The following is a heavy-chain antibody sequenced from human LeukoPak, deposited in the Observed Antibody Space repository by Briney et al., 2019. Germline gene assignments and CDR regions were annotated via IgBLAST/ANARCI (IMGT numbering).Heavy chain of an antibody. CDR2: IYYSGST. CDR1: GGSISSGSYY. D-gene: IGHD6-19*01. J-gene: IGHJ4*02. V-gene: IGHV4-39*01. CDR3: ARPTYSSGWYTTFDY. Sequence: SETLSLTCTVSGGSISSGSYYWGWIRQSPGKGLEWIGSIYYSGSTYYNPSLKSRVTISVDTSKNQFSLKLSSVTAADTAVYYCARPTYSSGWYTTFDYWGQGTLVIVSS.